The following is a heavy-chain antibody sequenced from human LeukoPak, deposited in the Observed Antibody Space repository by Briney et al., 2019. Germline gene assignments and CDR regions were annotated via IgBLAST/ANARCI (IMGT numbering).Heavy chain of an antibody. CDR2: IIPIFGTA. V-gene: IGHV1-69*05. D-gene: IGHD5-12*01. CDR1: GGTFSSYA. J-gene: IGHJ3*02. Sequence: AASVKVSCKASGGTFSSYAISWVRQAPGQGLEWMGGIIPIFGTANYAQKFQGRVTMTTDTSTSTAYMELRSLRSDDTAVYYCASSVATWNDAFDIWGQGTMVTVSS. CDR3: ASSVATWNDAFDI.